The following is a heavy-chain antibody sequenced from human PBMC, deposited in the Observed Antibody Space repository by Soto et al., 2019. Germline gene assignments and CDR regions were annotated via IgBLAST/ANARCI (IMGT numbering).Heavy chain of an antibody. CDR2: TSFDGSSK. J-gene: IGHJ3*02. D-gene: IGHD3-22*01. CDR1: GVRFSSYA. CDR3: ARDQYYYDSSGSDAFDI. V-gene: IGHV3-30*04. Sequence: QVQLVESGGGVVQPGTSLRLSCAASGVRFSSYAMHWVRQAPGKGLEWVAVTSFDGSSKYYADSVKGRFTISRDNSKNTLYLQMNSLSAEDTAVYYCARDQYYYDSSGSDAFDIWGQGTMVTVSS.